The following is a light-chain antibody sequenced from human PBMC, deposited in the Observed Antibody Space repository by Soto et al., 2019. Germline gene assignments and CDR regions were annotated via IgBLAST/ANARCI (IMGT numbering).Light chain of an antibody. CDR3: QQWIT. Sequence: DIQMTQAPSSLSASVGDRVTITCQASEDISNYLNWYQQKPGKAPKLLIYGASKLEAGVPSRFSGSGSGTDFTFTISSLQPDDIATYYCQQWITFGGGTKVDIK. J-gene: IGKJ4*01. CDR2: GAS. CDR1: EDISNY. V-gene: IGKV1-33*01.